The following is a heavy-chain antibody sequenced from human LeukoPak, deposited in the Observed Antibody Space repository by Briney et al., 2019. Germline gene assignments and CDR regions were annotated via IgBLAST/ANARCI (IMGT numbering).Heavy chain of an antibody. Sequence: GGSLILSCAASGFTFSSYSMNWVRQAPGKGLEWVSSISSSSSYIYYADSVRGRFTISRDNAKNSLYLQMNSLRAEDTAVYYCARVLSGSGSKNWFDPWGQGTLVTVSS. V-gene: IGHV3-21*01. D-gene: IGHD3-10*01. CDR2: ISSSSSYI. J-gene: IGHJ5*02. CDR1: GFTFSSYS. CDR3: ARVLSGSGSKNWFDP.